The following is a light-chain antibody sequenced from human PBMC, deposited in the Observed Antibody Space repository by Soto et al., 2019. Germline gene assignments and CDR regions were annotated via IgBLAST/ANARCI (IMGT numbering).Light chain of an antibody. CDR1: QSVSSY. J-gene: IGKJ2*01. V-gene: IGKV3-11*01. CDR2: DAS. CDR3: LERSNWLYT. Sequence: EIVLTQSPATLSLSPGERATLSCRASQSVSSYLAWYQQKPGQAPRLLIYDASNRATGIPAKFSGTESGTDSTLLISSRAPQDFENYYCLERSNWLYTFGQGTKLEIK.